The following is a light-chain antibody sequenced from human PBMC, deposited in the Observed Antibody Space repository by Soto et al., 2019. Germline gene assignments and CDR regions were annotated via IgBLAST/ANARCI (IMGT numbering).Light chain of an antibody. J-gene: IGKJ1*01. CDR3: QQYNSYSWT. CDR2: DAS. V-gene: IGKV1-5*01. Sequence: DIQMTQSPSSLSASVGDRVTITCRASQSINRWLAWYQQKPGKAPQLLMYDASTLESGVPSRFTGSGSGTEFTLTITSLQPDDLATYYCQQYNSYSWTFGQATKVEIK. CDR1: QSINRW.